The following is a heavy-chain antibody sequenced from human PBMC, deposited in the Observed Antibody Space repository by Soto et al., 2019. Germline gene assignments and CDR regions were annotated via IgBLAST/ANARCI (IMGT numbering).Heavy chain of an antibody. D-gene: IGHD3-3*01. J-gene: IGHJ6*02. CDR2: IIPIFGTA. V-gene: IGHV1-69*01. CDR3: TRVRRRITIFGVIMLDYYYYGMDV. Sequence: QVQLVQSGAEVKKPGSSVKVSCKASGGTFSSYAISWVRQAPGQGLEWMGGIIPIFGTANYAQKFQGRVTITEDESTSTAYMELSSMRSEDTAVYYCTRVRRRITIFGVIMLDYYYYGMDVWGQGTTVTVSS. CDR1: GGTFSSYA.